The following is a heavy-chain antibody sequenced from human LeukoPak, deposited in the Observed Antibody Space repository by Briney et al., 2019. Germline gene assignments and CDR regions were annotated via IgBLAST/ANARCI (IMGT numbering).Heavy chain of an antibody. CDR3: AKDHAYYYYDSSGYYDY. CDR1: GFTFSSYG. V-gene: IGHV3-30*18. D-gene: IGHD3-22*01. J-gene: IGHJ4*02. Sequence: PGGSLRLSCAASGFTFSSYGMHWARQAPGKGLEWVAVISYDGSNKYYADSVKGRFTISRDNSKNTLYLQMNSLRAEDTAVFYCAKDHAYYYYDSSGYYDYWGQGTLVTVSS. CDR2: ISYDGSNK.